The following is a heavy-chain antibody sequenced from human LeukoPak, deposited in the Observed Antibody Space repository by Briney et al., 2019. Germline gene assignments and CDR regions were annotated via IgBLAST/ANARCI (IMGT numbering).Heavy chain of an antibody. V-gene: IGHV1-2*02. CDR3: ASGIYLYSSSSGFDY. J-gene: IGHJ4*02. CDR1: GYTFTGYY. D-gene: IGHD6-6*01. Sequence: ASVKVSCKASGYTFTGYYMHWVRQAPGQGLEWMGWINPNSGGTSYAQKFQGRVTMTRDTSISTAYMELSRLRSDDTAVYYCASGIYLYSSSSGFDYWGQGTLVTVSS. CDR2: INPNSGGT.